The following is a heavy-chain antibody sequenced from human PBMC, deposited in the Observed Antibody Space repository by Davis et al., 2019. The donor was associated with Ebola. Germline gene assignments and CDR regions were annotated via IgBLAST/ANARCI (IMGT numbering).Heavy chain of an antibody. V-gene: IGHV4-59*01. J-gene: IGHJ3*02. CDR3: ASSGSYWNAFDI. Sequence: SETLSLTCAVYGGSFSGYYWSWIRQPPGKGLEWIGYIYYSGSTNYKPSLKSRVTISVDTSKKQFSLKLNSVTAADTAVYYCASSGSYWNAFDIWGQGTMVTVSS. CDR2: IYYSGST. CDR1: GGSFSGYY. D-gene: IGHD1-26*01.